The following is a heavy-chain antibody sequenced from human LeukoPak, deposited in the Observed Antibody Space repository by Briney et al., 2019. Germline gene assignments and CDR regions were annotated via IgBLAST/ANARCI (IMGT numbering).Heavy chain of an antibody. CDR1: GGSISSGDYY. D-gene: IGHD6-13*01. Sequence: PSETLSLTCTVSGGSISSGDYYWRWIRQPPGKGLEWIGYIYYSGSTYYNPSLKSRVTISVDTSKNQFSLKLSSVTAANTAVYYCARAPYSSSWYYYGMDVWGQGTTVTVSS. CDR3: ARAPYSSSWYYYGMDV. V-gene: IGHV4-30-4*01. CDR2: IYYSGST. J-gene: IGHJ6*02.